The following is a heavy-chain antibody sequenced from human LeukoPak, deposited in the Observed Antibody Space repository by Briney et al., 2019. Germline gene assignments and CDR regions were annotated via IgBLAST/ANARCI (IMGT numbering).Heavy chain of an antibody. CDR1: GGTFSSSA. D-gene: IGHD3-22*01. Sequence: GASVKVSCKASGGTFSSSAISWVRQAPGQGLEWMGGIIPIFGTANYAQKFRGRVTITADESTSTAYMELSSLRSEDTAVYYCARGTVGGHYYDSSGYEPNDYWGQGTLVTVSS. V-gene: IGHV1-69*13. CDR3: ARGTVGGHYYDSSGYEPNDY. J-gene: IGHJ4*02. CDR2: IIPIFGTA.